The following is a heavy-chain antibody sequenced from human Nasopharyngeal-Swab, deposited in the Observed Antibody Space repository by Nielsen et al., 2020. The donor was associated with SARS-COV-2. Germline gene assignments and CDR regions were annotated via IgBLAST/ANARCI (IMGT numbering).Heavy chain of an antibody. CDR3: ARGCVLTGPTCNYYGMDV. Sequence: GGSLRLSCAASGFTFSSYEMNWVRQAPGKGLEWVSYISSSGSTIYYADSVKGRFTISRDNAKNSLYLQMNSLRAEDTAVYYCARGCVLTGPTCNYYGMDVWGQGTTVTVSS. D-gene: IGHD3-9*01. V-gene: IGHV3-48*03. CDR2: ISSSGSTI. CDR1: GFTFSSYE. J-gene: IGHJ6*02.